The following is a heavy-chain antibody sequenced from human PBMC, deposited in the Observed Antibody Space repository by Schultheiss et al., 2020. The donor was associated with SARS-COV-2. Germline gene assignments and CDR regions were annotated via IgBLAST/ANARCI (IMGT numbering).Heavy chain of an antibody. CDR3: ARLGPYYDFWSGYGGFDP. J-gene: IGHJ5*02. CDR1: GFTFSTYA. V-gene: IGHV3-23*01. Sequence: GGSLRLSCAASGFTFSTYAMNWVRQAPGKGLEWVSVISTTGGATYYADSVKGRFTISRDNSKNTLYLQMNSLRAEDTAVYYCARLGPYYDFWSGYGGFDPWGQGTLVTVSS. D-gene: IGHD3-3*01. CDR2: ISTTGGAT.